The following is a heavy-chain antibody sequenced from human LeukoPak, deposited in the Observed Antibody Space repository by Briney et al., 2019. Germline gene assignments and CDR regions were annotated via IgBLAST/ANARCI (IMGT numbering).Heavy chain of an antibody. V-gene: IGHV3-7*01. J-gene: IGHJ4*02. CDR1: GFTFSTYS. CDR2: IKQDGSEK. D-gene: IGHD6-19*01. Sequence: GGSLRLSCAASGFTFSTYSMNWVRQAPGKGLEWVANIKQDGSEKNYVDSVKGRFTISRDNAKNSLFLQMNSLRAEDTAVYFCERDSSGPDYWGQGTLVTVSS. CDR3: ERDSSGPDY.